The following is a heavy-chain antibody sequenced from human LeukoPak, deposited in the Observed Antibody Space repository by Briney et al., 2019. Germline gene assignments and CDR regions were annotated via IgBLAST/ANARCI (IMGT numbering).Heavy chain of an antibody. J-gene: IGHJ4*02. D-gene: IGHD1-26*01. Sequence: SGGSLRLSCAASGFTFSTHAMSWVRQAPGKGLEYVSGIGGGDDIHYADSVKGRFTVSRDNSKNTLFLQMNSLRAEDTAVYCRARDERSRGYYWGQGTLVTVSS. CDR3: ARDERSRGYY. CDR2: IGGGDDI. CDR1: GFTFSTHA. V-gene: IGHV3-23*01.